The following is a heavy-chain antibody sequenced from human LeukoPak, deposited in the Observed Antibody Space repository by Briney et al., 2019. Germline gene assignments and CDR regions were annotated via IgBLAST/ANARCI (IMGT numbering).Heavy chain of an antibody. CDR2: INQDGSEK. CDR1: GFSFSNYW. Sequence: GGSLRLSCAASGFSFSNYWMTWVRQAPGKGLEWVANINQDGSEKYYVDSVKGRFTTSRDNAKNSLYLQMNSLRAEDMAEYFCARGDSSGAIFDYWGQGTLV. D-gene: IGHD3-22*01. J-gene: IGHJ4*02. V-gene: IGHV3-7*01. CDR3: ARGDSSGAIFDY.